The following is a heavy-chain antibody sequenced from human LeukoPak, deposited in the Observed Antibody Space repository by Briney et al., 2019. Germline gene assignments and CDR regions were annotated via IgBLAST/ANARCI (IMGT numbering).Heavy chain of an antibody. CDR1: GFTFSSYW. D-gene: IGHD6-19*01. J-gene: IGHJ4*02. Sequence: GGSLRLSCAASGFTFSSYWMYWVRQAPGKGLVWVSRISNDGSGTSYADSVKGRFTISRDNAKNTLYLQMNRLRAEDTAVYYCTRVVAGTRPFGYSGQGILLTASS. CDR2: ISNDGSGT. V-gene: IGHV3-74*01. CDR3: TRVVAGTRPFGY.